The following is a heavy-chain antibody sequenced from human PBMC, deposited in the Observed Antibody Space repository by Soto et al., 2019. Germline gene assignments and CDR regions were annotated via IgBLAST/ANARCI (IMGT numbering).Heavy chain of an antibody. Sequence: QVQLQESGPGLVKPSETLSLTCTVSGGSISSYYWSWIRQPPGKGLEWIGYIYYSGSTNYNPSLKSRVTIXXAXPXXQVSLKLSSVTAADTAVYYCARLGSGPKGRYWFDPWGQGTLVTVSS. CDR1: GGSISSYY. J-gene: IGHJ5*02. CDR2: IYYSGST. D-gene: IGHD3-10*01. CDR3: ARLGSGPKGRYWFDP. V-gene: IGHV4-59*08.